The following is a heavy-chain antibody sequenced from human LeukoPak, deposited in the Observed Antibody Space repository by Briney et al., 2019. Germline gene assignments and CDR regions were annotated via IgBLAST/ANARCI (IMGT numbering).Heavy chain of an antibody. V-gene: IGHV4-4*07. CDR3: ATVTSDNENYFDY. J-gene: IGHJ4*02. CDR1: GGSISGYY. D-gene: IGHD1-1*01. CDR2: IYTSGST. Sequence: SETLSLTCTVSGGSISGYYWSWIRQPAGKGLEWIGRIYTSGSTNYNPSLKSRVTMSVDTSKNQFSLKLSSVTAADTAVYYCATVTSDNENYFDYWGQGTLVTVSS.